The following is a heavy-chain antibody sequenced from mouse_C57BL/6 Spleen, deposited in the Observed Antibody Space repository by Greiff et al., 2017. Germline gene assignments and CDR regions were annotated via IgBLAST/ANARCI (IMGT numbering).Heavy chain of an antibody. J-gene: IGHJ4*01. Sequence: QVQLKQSGAELARPGASVKLSCKASGYTFTSYGISWVKQRTGQGLEWIGEIYPRSGNTYYNEKFKGKATLTADKSSSTAYMELRSLTSEDSAVYFCAREDGPYAMDYWGQGTSVTVSS. CDR2: IYPRSGNT. V-gene: IGHV1-81*01. CDR1: GYTFTSYG. CDR3: AREDGPYAMDY.